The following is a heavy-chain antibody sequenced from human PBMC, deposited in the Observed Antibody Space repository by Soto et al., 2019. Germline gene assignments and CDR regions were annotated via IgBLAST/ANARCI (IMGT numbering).Heavy chain of an antibody. CDR3: TTSNGHLNH. CDR2: ITGSSDRI. CDR1: GFTFSVYS. V-gene: IGHV3-48*02. J-gene: IGHJ4*02. D-gene: IGHD3-22*01. Sequence: EVQLVDSGGGWVQPGGSLRLSCAASGFTFSVYSMNWVRQAPGKGLDWVSYITGSSDRILFADSVKGRFTVSRDNAKNSLYLQMNSLRDEDTGVYYCTTSNGHLNHWGQGTLVSVSS.